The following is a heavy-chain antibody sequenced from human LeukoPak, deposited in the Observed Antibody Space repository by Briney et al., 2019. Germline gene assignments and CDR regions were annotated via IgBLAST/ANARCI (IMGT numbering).Heavy chain of an antibody. V-gene: IGHV3-74*01. Sequence: PGGSLRLSCAASGFTFTGNSMHWVRQGPGQGLVWVARIHRDGGMTRYADSVEGRFTISRDNAKNTLYLQMNSLRAEDTAIYYCVRETGTIGYYMDVWGKGTTVTVSS. J-gene: IGHJ6*03. CDR1: GFTFTGNS. D-gene: IGHD2-15*01. CDR2: IHRDGGMT. CDR3: VRETGTIGYYMDV.